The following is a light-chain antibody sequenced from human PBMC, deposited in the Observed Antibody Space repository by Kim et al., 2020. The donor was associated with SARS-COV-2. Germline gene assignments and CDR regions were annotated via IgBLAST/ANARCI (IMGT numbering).Light chain of an antibody. CDR2: GAS. J-gene: IGKJ5*01. Sequence: SPEERATLCCRASRSVTNRYLAWYQLRPGQATRLLIFGASSRSTGIPDRFAGSGSGTDFTLTISRLEPEDFAVYYCRQYGDSMLTFGQGTRLEIK. V-gene: IGKV3-20*01. CDR3: RQYGDSMLT. CDR1: RSVTNRY.